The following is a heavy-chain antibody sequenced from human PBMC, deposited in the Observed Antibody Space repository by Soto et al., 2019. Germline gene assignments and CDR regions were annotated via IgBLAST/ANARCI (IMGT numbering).Heavy chain of an antibody. Sequence: PGESLKISCKGSGYSFTRYWIDWVRQMPGKGLEWMGTIYAGDSDTRYSPPFQGQVTISVDKSVSTAYLQWSSLKASDTARYYCARRAGYSNGWYHADLWGQGTLVTVSS. J-gene: IGHJ5*02. CDR1: GYSFTRYW. D-gene: IGHD6-19*01. V-gene: IGHV5-51*01. CDR2: IYAGDSDT. CDR3: ARRAGYSNGWYHADL.